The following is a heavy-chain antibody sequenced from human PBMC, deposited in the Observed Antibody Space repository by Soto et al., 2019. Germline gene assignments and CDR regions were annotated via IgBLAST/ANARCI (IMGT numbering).Heavy chain of an antibody. Sequence: EVQLVESGGGLVKPGGSLRLSCVASGFSFSTYDMNWVRQAPGKGLEWVSSISSSSAYIYYLDSVKGRFTISRDNFKNSLFLQMNSLRAEDTAVYYCATPSRPEGRQQRTWGQGTLVTVSS. CDR2: ISSSSAYI. D-gene: IGHD5-18*01. J-gene: IGHJ5*02. CDR1: GFSFSTYD. V-gene: IGHV3-21*06. CDR3: ATPSRPEGRQQRT.